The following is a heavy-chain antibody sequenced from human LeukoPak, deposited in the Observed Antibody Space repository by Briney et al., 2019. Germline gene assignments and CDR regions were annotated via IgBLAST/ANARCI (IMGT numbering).Heavy chain of an antibody. V-gene: IGHV4-59*01. CDR2: IYYSGST. D-gene: IGHD1-26*01. CDR3: AIVGSYRPESPRPYFDY. J-gene: IGHJ4*02. CDR1: GGSISSYY. Sequence: PSETLSLTCTVSGGSISSYYWSWIRQPPGKGLEWIGYIYYSGSTNYNPSLKSRVTISVDTSKNQFSLKLSSVTAADTAVYYCAIVGSYRPESPRPYFDYWGQGTLVTVSS.